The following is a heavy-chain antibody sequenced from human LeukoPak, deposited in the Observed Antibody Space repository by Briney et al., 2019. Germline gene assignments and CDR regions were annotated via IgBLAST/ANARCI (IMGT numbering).Heavy chain of an antibody. CDR2: IYYSGST. CDR3: ARWGSGYETGLDY. V-gene: IGHV4-59*01. D-gene: IGHD5-12*01. Sequence: SETLSLTCTVSGGSISSYYWSWIRQPPGKGLEWIGYIYYSGSTNYNPSLKSRVTISVDTPKNQFSLKLSSVTAADTAVYYCARWGSGYETGLDYWGQGTLVTVSS. J-gene: IGHJ4*02. CDR1: GGSISSYY.